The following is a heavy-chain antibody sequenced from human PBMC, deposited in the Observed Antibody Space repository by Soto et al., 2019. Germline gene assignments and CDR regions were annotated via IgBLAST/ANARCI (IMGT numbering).Heavy chain of an antibody. Sequence: QVQLVQSGAEVKKPGASVKVSCKASGYTFTSYDIHWVRQAPGQGLEWMGWMNPNSGNTGYAQKFQGRVTMTRNTATSTAYMELSSLRSEDTAGNDGAREMTTRGMDGWGQGTTVTVPS. CDR1: GYTFTSYD. V-gene: IGHV1-8*01. J-gene: IGHJ6*02. D-gene: IGHD1-1*01. CDR3: AREMTTRGMDG. CDR2: MNPNSGNT.